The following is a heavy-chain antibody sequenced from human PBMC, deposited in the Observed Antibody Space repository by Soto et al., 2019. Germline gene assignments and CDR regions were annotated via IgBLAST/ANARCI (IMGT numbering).Heavy chain of an antibody. CDR1: GYTFTSYD. D-gene: IGHD3-22*01. CDR2: MNPNNGDT. Sequence: GASVKVSCKASGYTFTSYDINWVRQATGQGLEWMGWMNPNNGDTGYTQKLQGRVIMTRNTSISTAYMELSSLRSEDTAVYYCARVRSLYDSSGYYAYWGQGTLVTVSS. J-gene: IGHJ4*02. CDR3: ARVRSLYDSSGYYAY. V-gene: IGHV1-8*01.